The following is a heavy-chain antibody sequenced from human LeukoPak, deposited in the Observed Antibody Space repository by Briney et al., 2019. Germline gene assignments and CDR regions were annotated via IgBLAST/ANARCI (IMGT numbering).Heavy chain of an antibody. CDR3: ARDASDYGDSLDY. Sequence: SETLSLTCTVSGGSISSSSYYWGWIRQPPGKGLEWIGSIYYSGSTYYNPSLKSRVTISVDASKNQFSLKLSSVTAADTAVYYCARDASDYGDSLDYWGQGTLVTVSS. D-gene: IGHD4-17*01. CDR2: IYYSGST. V-gene: IGHV4-39*07. CDR1: GGSISSSSYY. J-gene: IGHJ4*02.